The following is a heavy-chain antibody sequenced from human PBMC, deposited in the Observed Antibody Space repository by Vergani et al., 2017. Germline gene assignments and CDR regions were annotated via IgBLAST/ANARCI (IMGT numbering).Heavy chain of an antibody. D-gene: IGHD3-9*01. Sequence: QVQLQESGPGLVKPSETLSLTCTVSGGSISSSSYYWGWIRQPPGKGLEWIGSIYYSGSTYYNPSLKSRVTISVDTSKNQFSLKLGSVTAADTAVYYGARLELRRYPYYDILTGYYNVGYFDYWGQGTLVTVSS. CDR3: ARLELRRYPYYDILTGYYNVGYFDY. J-gene: IGHJ4*02. CDR2: IYYSGST. CDR1: GGSISSSSYY. V-gene: IGHV4-39*01.